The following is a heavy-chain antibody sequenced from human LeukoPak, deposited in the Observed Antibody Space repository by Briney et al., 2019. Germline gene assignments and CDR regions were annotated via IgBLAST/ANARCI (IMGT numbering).Heavy chain of an antibody. CDR1: GGSISSYY. Sequence: PSETLPLTCTVSGGSISSYYWSWIRQPPGKGLEWIGYIYYSGSTNYNPSLKSRVTISVDTSKNQFSLKLSSGTAADTAVYYCAGGEAQDAFDIWGQGTMVTVSS. D-gene: IGHD3-16*01. CDR3: AGGEAQDAFDI. V-gene: IGHV4-59*08. CDR2: IYYSGST. J-gene: IGHJ3*02.